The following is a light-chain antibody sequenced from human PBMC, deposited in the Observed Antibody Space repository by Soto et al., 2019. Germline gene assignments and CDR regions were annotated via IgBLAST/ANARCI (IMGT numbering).Light chain of an antibody. CDR1: QVFSSGY. CDR3: QQYGSSPPYT. V-gene: IGKV3-20*01. Sequence: EIVLTQSPGTLSLSPGERATLSCRPSQVFSSGYLAWYQQKPGQAPRLLIYGASSRATGIPDRFSGSGSGTDFTLTISRLEPEDFAVYYCQQYGSSPPYTFGQGTKLEIK. J-gene: IGKJ2*01. CDR2: GAS.